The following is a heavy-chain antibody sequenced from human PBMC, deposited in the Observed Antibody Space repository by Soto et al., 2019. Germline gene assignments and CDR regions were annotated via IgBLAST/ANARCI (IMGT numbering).Heavy chain of an antibody. D-gene: IGHD2-2*01. CDR1: GYTFTSYY. J-gene: IGHJ4*02. CDR2: INPSGGST. V-gene: IGHV1-46*03. Sequence: RASVKVSCKASGYTFTSYYIHWVRQAPGQGLEWMGIINPSGGSTSYAQKFQGRVTMTRDTSTSTVYMELSSLRSEDTAVYYCARPYCSSTSCYVDYFDYWGQGTLVTVSS. CDR3: ARPYCSSTSCYVDYFDY.